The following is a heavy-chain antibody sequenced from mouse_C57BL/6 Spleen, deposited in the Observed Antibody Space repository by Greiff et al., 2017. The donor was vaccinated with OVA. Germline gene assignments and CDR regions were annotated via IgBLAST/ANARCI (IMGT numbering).Heavy chain of an antibody. V-gene: IGHV5-4*01. J-gene: IGHJ3*01. D-gene: IGHD1-3*01. CDR1: GFTFSSYA. Sequence: EVHLVESGGGLVKPGGSLKLSCAASGFTFSSYAMSWVRQTPEKRLEWVATISDGGSYTYYPDNVKGRFTISRDNAKNNLYLQMSHLKSEDTAMYYCAREEAHYKSGFFAYWGQGTLVTVSA. CDR2: ISDGGSYT. CDR3: AREEAHYKSGFFAY.